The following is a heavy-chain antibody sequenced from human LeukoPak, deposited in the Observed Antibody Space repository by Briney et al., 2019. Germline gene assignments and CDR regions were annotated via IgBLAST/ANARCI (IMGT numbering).Heavy chain of an antibody. Sequence: GASVKVSCKASGYTFTSYGISWVRQAPGQGLEWMGWISAYNGNTNYAQKLQGRVTMTTDTSTSTAYMELRSLRSDDTAVYYCARDYYDSSGYYGEAFDIWGQGTMVTASS. CDR2: ISAYNGNT. CDR3: ARDYYDSSGYYGEAFDI. CDR1: GYTFTSYG. V-gene: IGHV1-18*01. D-gene: IGHD3-22*01. J-gene: IGHJ3*02.